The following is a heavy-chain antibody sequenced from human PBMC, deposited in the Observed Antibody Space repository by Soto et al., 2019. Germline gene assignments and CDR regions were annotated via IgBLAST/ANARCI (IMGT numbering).Heavy chain of an antibody. J-gene: IGHJ4*02. CDR3: ARTLYRDNVDY. CDR1: GYTFTSYD. D-gene: IGHD4-17*01. V-gene: IGHV1-8*01. Sequence: QVQLVQSGAEVKKPGASVKVSCKASGYTFTSYDINWVRQATGQGLEWMGWMKPKSGNTGYAQKFPGRVTMPRNTSISTAYMELSSLRSEATAVYYCARTLYRDNVDYWGQGTLVTVSS. CDR2: MKPKSGNT.